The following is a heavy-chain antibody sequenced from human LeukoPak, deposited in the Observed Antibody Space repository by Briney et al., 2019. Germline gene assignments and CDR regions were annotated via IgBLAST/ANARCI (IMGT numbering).Heavy chain of an antibody. Sequence: ASVKVSCKASGGTFSSYAISWARQAPGQGLEWMGGIIPIFGTANYAQKFQGRVTITTDESTSTAYMELSSLRSEDTAVYYCARASKGPRDYDYVWGSYHKLRDAFDIWGQGTMVTVSS. CDR3: ARASKGPRDYDYVWGSYHKLRDAFDI. CDR1: GGTFSSYA. V-gene: IGHV1-69*05. CDR2: IIPIFGTA. J-gene: IGHJ3*02. D-gene: IGHD3-16*02.